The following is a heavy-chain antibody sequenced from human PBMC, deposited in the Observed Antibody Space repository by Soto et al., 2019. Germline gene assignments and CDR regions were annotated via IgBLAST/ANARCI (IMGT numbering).Heavy chain of an antibody. J-gene: IGHJ4*01. V-gene: IGHV1-24*01. CDR1: GYTFTSYG. CDR2: FDPEDGET. CDR3: ATVPYRYASDAD. Sequence: ASVKVSCKASGYTFTSYGISWVRQAPGKGLEWMGGFDPEDGETIYAQKFQGRVTMTEDTSTDTAYMELSSLRSEDTAVYYCATVPYRYASDADWGHGTLVTVSS. D-gene: IGHD2-2*01.